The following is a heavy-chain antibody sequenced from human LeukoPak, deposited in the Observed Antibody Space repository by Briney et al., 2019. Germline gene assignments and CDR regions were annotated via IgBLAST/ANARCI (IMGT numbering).Heavy chain of an antibody. J-gene: IGHJ4*02. CDR3: ARDGVKTYYYDSSGYYALDY. Sequence: ASVKVSCKASGYTFTSYAMNWVRQAPGQGLEWMGWINTDTGNPTYAQGFTGRFVFSLDTSVSTAYLQISSLEAEDTAVYYCARDGVKTYYYDSSGYYALDYWGQGTLVTVSS. CDR2: INTDTGNP. V-gene: IGHV7-4-1*02. D-gene: IGHD3-22*01. CDR1: GYTFTSYA.